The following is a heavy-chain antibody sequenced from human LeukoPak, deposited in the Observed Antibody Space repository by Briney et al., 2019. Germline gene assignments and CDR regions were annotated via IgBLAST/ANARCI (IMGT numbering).Heavy chain of an antibody. CDR1: GDSISDYY. J-gene: IGHJ3*02. CDR3: ARGVMTAIFAFDI. CDR2: IYTNGIT. Sequence: SETLSLTCTVSGDSISDYYWSWIRQPAGKGLELIGRIYTNGITNYNPSLKSRVTTSVDTSKNQLSLRLSSVTAADTAMYYCARGVMTAIFAFDIWGQGTMVTVSS. V-gene: IGHV4-4*07. D-gene: IGHD2-21*02.